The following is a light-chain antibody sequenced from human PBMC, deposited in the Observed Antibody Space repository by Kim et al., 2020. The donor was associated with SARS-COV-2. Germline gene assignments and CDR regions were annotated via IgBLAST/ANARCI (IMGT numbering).Light chain of an antibody. J-gene: IGLJ3*02. Sequence: QSVLTQPPSASGTPGQRVTISCSGSSSNIESNYVYWYQQVPGTAPKVLIYRSNQRPSAVPDRCSGSTSGTSASLAISWLRSEDEADYYCAAWDDSLSGRVFGGGTQLTVL. CDR1: SSNIESNY. CDR3: AAWDDSLSGRV. V-gene: IGLV1-47*01. CDR2: RSN.